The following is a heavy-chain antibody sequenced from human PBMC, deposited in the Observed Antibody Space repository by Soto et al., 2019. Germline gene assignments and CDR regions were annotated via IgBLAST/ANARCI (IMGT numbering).Heavy chain of an antibody. Sequence: QVQLVESGGGVVQPGRSLRLSCEASGFTFSTYGMQWVRQAPGKGLEWVAVISYDGSNKYYADSVKGRFTISRDNSKTTLYLPMNSPRPEDTAMYYCAKVTSSSDYGFPADPWGQGTMVTVSS. J-gene: IGHJ5*02. CDR3: AKVTSSSDYGFPADP. V-gene: IGHV3-30*18. CDR1: GFTFSTYG. D-gene: IGHD4-17*01. CDR2: ISYDGSNK.